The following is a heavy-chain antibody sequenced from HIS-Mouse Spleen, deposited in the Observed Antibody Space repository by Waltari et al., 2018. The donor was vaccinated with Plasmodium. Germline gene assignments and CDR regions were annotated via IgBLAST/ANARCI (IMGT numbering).Heavy chain of an antibody. J-gene: IGHJ1*01. V-gene: IGHV1-2*02. CDR2: INPNSGGT. Sequence: QVQLVQSGAEVKKPGASVKVSCKASGYTFTGYYMRWVRQAPGQGLEWMGWINPNSGGTNYGQKFQGRVTMTRDTSISTAYMELSRLRSDDTAVYYCARVLGYKAAAGTFVEYFQHWGQGTLVTVSS. D-gene: IGHD6-13*01. CDR3: ARVLGYKAAAGTFVEYFQH. CDR1: GYTFTGYY.